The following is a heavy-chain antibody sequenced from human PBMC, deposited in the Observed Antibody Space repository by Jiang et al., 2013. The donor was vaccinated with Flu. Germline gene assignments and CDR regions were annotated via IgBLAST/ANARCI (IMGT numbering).Heavy chain of an antibody. V-gene: IGHV3-11*01. CDR3: AWGVGWFYFDS. CDR1: GFTFSDNY. CDR2: ISSSANTV. J-gene: IGHJ4*02. Sequence: VQLVESGGGSVKPGGSLRLSCAASGFTFSDNYMSWIRQAPGKGLEWVSYISSSANTVYNADSVKGRFTISRDNAKSSLYLQMNSLRAEDTAVYYCAWGVGWFYFDSWGQGTLVTVSS. D-gene: IGHD3-3*01.